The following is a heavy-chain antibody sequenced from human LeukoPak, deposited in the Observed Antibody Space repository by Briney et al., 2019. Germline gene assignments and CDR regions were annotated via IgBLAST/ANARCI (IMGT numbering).Heavy chain of an antibody. V-gene: IGHV1-2*02. CDR3: ARERFGFSRPGIADY. Sequence: ASVKVSCKASGYTFTGYYMHWVRQAPGQGLEWMGWINPNSGGTNYAQKFQGRVTMTRDTSISTAYMELSRLRSDDTAVYYCARERFGFSRPGIADYWGQGTLVTVSS. D-gene: IGHD3-10*01. CDR2: INPNSGGT. CDR1: GYTFTGYY. J-gene: IGHJ4*02.